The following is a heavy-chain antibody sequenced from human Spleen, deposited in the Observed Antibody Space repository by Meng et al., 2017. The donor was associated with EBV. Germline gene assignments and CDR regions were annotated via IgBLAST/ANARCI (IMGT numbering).Heavy chain of an antibody. CDR1: AGSGTSGGYY. CDR2: IYYSGST. CDR3: ARSGRGFGYWFDL. V-gene: IGHV4-61*08. Sequence: AQMQTSRAGLWTPSETLSLTCILSAGSGTSGGYYWSWIRQPPGKGLEWIGHIYYSGSTNYNPSLKSRVTISVDTSENQFSLTLKSVTASDTAVYYCARSGRGFGYWFDLWGQGTLVTVSS. J-gene: IGHJ5*02. D-gene: IGHD2-15*01.